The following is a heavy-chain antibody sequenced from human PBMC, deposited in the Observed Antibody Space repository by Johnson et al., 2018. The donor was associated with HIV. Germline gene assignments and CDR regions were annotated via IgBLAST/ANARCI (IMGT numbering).Heavy chain of an antibody. Sequence: QVQLVESGGGVVQPGGSLRLSCAASGFTFSSYGMHWVRQAPGKGLEWVAFIRYDGGNKYYADSVKGRFTISRDNSKNTLCLQMNSLRAEDTAVYYCSRGVVGGLSNAFDIWGQGKMVIVSS. CDR1: GFTFSSYG. V-gene: IGHV3-30*02. CDR3: SRGVVGGLSNAFDI. CDR2: IRYDGGNK. J-gene: IGHJ3*02. D-gene: IGHD1-26*01.